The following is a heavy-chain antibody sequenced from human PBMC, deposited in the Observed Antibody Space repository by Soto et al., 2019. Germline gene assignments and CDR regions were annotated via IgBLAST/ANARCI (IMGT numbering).Heavy chain of an antibody. CDR3: ARSPITMVRERYYFDY. J-gene: IGHJ4*02. CDR1: GGSISSYY. V-gene: IGHV4-59*01. CDR2: IYYSGST. Sequence: PSETLSLTCTVYGGSISSYYWSWIRQPPGKGLEWIGYIYYSGSTNYNPSLKSRVTISVDTSKNQFSLKLSSVTAADTAVYYCARSPITMVRERYYFDYWGQGTLVTVSS. D-gene: IGHD3-10*01.